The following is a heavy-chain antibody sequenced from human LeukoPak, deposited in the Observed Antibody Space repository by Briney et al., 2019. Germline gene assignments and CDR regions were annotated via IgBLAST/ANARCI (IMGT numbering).Heavy chain of an antibody. V-gene: IGHV1-2*02. D-gene: IGHD3-22*01. CDR1: GYRFTGHY. CDR2: INPDSGDT. CDR3: ARDPVRGYYYGLEYYFDY. J-gene: IGHJ4*02. Sequence: ASVKVSCKASGYRFTGHYIHRVRQAPGQGLEWMGWINPDSGDTNHAQTFQGRVTMTRDTSISTVYLELSSLTSDDTAVYYCARDPVRGYYYGLEYYFDYWGQGTLVTVSS.